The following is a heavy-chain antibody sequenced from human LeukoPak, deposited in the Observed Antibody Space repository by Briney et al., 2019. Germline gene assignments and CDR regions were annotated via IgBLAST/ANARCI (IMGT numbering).Heavy chain of an antibody. CDR1: GFTFSSYA. CDR3: AKGRYYGSGSYYGWFDP. J-gene: IGHJ5*02. V-gene: IGHV3-23*01. D-gene: IGHD3-10*01. Sequence: PGGSLRLSCAASGFTFSSYAMSWVRQAPGKGLEWVSAISGSGGSTYYADSVEGRFTISRDNSKNTLYLQMNSLRAEDTAVYYCAKGRYYGSGSYYGWFDPWGQGTLVTVSS. CDR2: ISGSGGST.